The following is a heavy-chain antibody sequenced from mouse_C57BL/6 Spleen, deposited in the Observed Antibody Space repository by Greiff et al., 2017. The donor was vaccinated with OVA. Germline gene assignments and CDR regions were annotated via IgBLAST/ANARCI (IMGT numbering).Heavy chain of an antibody. CDR3: TRDYDAEGFAY. V-gene: IGHV14-4*01. D-gene: IGHD2-4*01. CDR2: IDPENGDT. J-gene: IGHJ3*01. Sequence: DVQLQESGAELVRPGASVKLSCTASGFNIKDDYMHWVKQRPEQGLEWIGWIDPENGDTEYASKFQGKATITADTSSNTAYLQLSSLTSEDTAVYYCTRDYDAEGFAYWGQGTLVTVSA. CDR1: GFNIKDDY.